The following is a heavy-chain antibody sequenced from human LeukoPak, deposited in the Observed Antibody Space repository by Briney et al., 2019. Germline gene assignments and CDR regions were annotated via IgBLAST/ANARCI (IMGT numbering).Heavy chain of an antibody. J-gene: IGHJ3*02. CDR3: ARSPSDGGLLWLVEAFDI. CDR2: IIPIFGTA. Sequence: ASVKVSCKASGGTFSSYAIGWVRQAPGQGLEWLGGIIPIFGTANYAQKFQGRVTITTDESTSTAYMELSGLRSEDTAVYYCARSPSDGGLLWLVEAFDIWGQGTMVTVSS. CDR1: GGTFSSYA. D-gene: IGHD3-10*01. V-gene: IGHV1-69*05.